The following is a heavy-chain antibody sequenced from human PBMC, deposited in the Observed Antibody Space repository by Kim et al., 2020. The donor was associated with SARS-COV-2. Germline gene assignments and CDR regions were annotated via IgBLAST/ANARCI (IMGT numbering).Heavy chain of an antibody. Sequence: GGSLRLSCVASGFTFSYYCMNWVRQVPGKGLVWVAGIYIGGSTTYDAAVEDGRFTFCRNNAKKPLHEKMNRLTDDDAAVYFCGRAVDSGLRCDVSG. CDR1: GFTFSYYC. D-gene: IGHD3-16*01. V-gene: IGHV3-74*01. CDR2: IYIGGSTT. CDR3: GRAVDSGLRCDV. J-gene: IGHJ6*02.